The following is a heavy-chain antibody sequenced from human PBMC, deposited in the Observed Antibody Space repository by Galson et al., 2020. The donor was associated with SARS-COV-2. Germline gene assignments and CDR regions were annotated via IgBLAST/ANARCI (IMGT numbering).Heavy chain of an antibody. CDR3: ARADGYKKFFDY. V-gene: IGHV3-30*04. CDR2: ILYDGSNK. J-gene: IGHJ4*02. CDR1: GFTFSSYA. D-gene: IGHD5-12*01. Sequence: GESLKISCAASGFTFSSYAMHWVRQAPGKGLEWVAVILYDGSNKYYADSVKGRFTISRDNSKNTLYPQMNSLRAEDTAVYYCARADGYKKFFDYWGQGTLVTVSS.